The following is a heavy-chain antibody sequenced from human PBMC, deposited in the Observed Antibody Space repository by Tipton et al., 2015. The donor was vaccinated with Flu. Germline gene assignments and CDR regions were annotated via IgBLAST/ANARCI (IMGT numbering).Heavy chain of an antibody. D-gene: IGHD3-22*01. Sequence: TLSPTCTVSGDSVTSGNYYWTWIRQSAGKGLEWIGRVSSGGSTKYNPSLRGRATISLDMSRNQFSLKVISVTAADTAVYYCTRGTIYYDSRGFEYYRFGPWGQGSLVSVSS. V-gene: IGHV4-61*02. CDR3: TRGTIYYDSRGFEYYRFGP. J-gene: IGHJ5*02. CDR1: GDSVTSGNYY. CDR2: VSSGGST.